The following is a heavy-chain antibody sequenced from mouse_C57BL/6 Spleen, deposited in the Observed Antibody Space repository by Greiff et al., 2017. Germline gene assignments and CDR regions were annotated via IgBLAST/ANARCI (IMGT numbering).Heavy chain of an antibody. CDR2: IDPSNGGT. Sequence: QVQLQQPGTELVKPGASVKLSCKASGYTFTSYWMHWVKQRPGQGLEWIGNIDPSNGGTNYNEKFKSKATLTVDKSSSTAYMQLSSLTSEDSAVYYGARGGGFYDGYYRYFDVWGTGTTVTVSS. V-gene: IGHV1-53*01. CDR3: ARGGGFYDGYYRYFDV. CDR1: GYTFTSYW. J-gene: IGHJ1*03. D-gene: IGHD2-3*01.